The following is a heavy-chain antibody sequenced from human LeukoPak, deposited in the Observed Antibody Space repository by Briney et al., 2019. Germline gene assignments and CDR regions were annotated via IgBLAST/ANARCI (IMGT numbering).Heavy chain of an antibody. CDR2: IYTSGST. CDR1: GGSISSYY. V-gene: IGHV4-4*07. Sequence: SETLSLTCTVSGGSISSYYWSWIRQPAGKGLEWIGRIYTSGSTNYNPSLKSRVTMSVDTSKNQFFLKLSSVTAADTAVYYCARALPLGYCSGGSCHSGAFDIWGQGTMVTVSS. D-gene: IGHD2-15*01. J-gene: IGHJ3*02. CDR3: ARALPLGYCSGGSCHSGAFDI.